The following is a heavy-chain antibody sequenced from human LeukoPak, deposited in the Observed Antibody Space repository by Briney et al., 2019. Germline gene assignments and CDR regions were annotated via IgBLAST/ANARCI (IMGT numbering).Heavy chain of an antibody. J-gene: IGHJ4*02. CDR1: GFTFSSYA. CDR3: ARRYCSSSSCSPLDY. V-gene: IGHV3-64*02. D-gene: IGHD2-2*01. CDR2: ISSEGGST. Sequence: GGTLRLSCAASGFTFSSYAMHWVRQAPGKGLQYVSAISSEGGSTYYADSVKGRFTISRDNSKNTLYLQMGSLRVEDMAVYYCARRYCSSSSCSPLDYWGQGTLVTVSS.